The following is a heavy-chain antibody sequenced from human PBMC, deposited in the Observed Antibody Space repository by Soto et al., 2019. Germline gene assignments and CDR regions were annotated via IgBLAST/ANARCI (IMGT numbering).Heavy chain of an antibody. CDR1: GGSITTRNYC. Sequence: SETLSLPCSVAGGSITTRNYCWCWIRQPPGKGLEWIASIHYTGSTYYNPSLKSRVTISVDTSKNQFSLKLSSVTAADTAVYYCARLDGNSADYYYGMDVWGQGTTVTVS. CDR2: IHYTGST. D-gene: IGHD6-19*01. CDR3: ARLDGNSADYYYGMDV. V-gene: IGHV4-39*01. J-gene: IGHJ6*02.